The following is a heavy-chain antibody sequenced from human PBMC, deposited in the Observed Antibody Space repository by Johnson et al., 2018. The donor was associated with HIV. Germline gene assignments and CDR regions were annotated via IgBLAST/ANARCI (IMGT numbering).Heavy chain of an antibody. D-gene: IGHD6-13*01. V-gene: IGHV3-30*19. Sequence: QVQLVESGGGVVQPGRSLRLSCAASGFTFSSYGMHWVRQAPGKGLEWVAVISYDGSEKYFADSVKGRFTISRDNSKNTLYLQMNSLRAEDTAVYYCARDFESAAGIWGQGTMVTVSS. CDR1: GFTFSSYG. J-gene: IGHJ3*02. CDR2: ISYDGSEK. CDR3: ARDFESAAGI.